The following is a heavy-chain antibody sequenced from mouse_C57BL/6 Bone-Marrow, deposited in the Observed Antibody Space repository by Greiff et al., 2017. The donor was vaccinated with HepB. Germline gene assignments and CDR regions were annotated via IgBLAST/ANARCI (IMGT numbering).Heavy chain of an antibody. Sequence: QVQLKESGAELARPGASVKMSCKASGYTFTSYTMHWVKQRPGQGLEWIGYINPSSGYTKYNQKFKDKATLPADKSSSTAYMQLSSLTSEDSAVYYCASPDPHYYGSSYWYFDVWGTGTTVTVSS. CDR3: ASPDPHYYGSSYWYFDV. CDR2: INPSSGYT. J-gene: IGHJ1*03. D-gene: IGHD1-1*01. CDR1: GYTFTSYT. V-gene: IGHV1-4*01.